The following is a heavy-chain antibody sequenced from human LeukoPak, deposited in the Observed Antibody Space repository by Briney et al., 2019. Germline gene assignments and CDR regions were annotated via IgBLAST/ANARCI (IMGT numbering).Heavy chain of an antibody. D-gene: IGHD6-25*01. V-gene: IGHV4-59*01. CDR1: GVSISNDN. J-gene: IGHJ4*02. Sequence: KPSQTLSLTCAVSGVSISNDNLSWSWQPPRRGLGWSGHIYFIGNTNYNAYLKSRVTISLDTSKNHFSLQLTSVPAADTAIYYCATKKTTPRSGFVYWVQGTLATVSS. CDR3: ATKKTTPRSGFVY. CDR2: IYFIGNT.